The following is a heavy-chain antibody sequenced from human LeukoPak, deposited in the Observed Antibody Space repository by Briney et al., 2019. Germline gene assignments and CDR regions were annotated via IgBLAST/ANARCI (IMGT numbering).Heavy chain of an antibody. CDR2: ISFSSSVI. Sequence: GGSLRLSCAASGFTFSGYSMNWVRQAPGKGLEWISYISFSSSVIHYADSVKGRFTISRDNSKNTLYLQMNSLRAEDTAVYYCARLKYYYDSSGYSPWGQGTLVTVSS. D-gene: IGHD3-22*01. J-gene: IGHJ5*02. V-gene: IGHV3-48*01. CDR1: GFTFSGYS. CDR3: ARLKYYYDSSGYSP.